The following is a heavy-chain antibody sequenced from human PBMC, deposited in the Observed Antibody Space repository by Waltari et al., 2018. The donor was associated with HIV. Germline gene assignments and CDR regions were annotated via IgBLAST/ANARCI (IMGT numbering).Heavy chain of an antibody. J-gene: IGHJ4*02. V-gene: IGHV3-7*01. CDR3: AREGIAAPYSVDY. Sequence: LVESGGGLVQPGGSLRLSCAASGFTFSSYWMSWVRQAPGKGLEWVANIKQDGSEKYYVDSVKGRFTISRDNAKNSLYLQMNSLRAEDTAVYYCAREGIAAPYSVDYWGQGTLVTVSS. CDR2: IKQDGSEK. D-gene: IGHD6-13*01. CDR1: GFTFSSYW.